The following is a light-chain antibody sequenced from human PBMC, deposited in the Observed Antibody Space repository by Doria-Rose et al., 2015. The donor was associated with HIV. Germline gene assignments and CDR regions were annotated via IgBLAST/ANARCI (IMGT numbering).Light chain of an antibody. CDR2: WAS. J-gene: IGKJ3*01. CDR1: QSLLYTSKNY. CDR3: QQYYDTPS. Sequence: EIVMTQSPESLGMSLGERATLNCKSNQSLLYTSKNYLAWYQQKPGQPPKLLIYWASTRHSGVPARFSGSWSGTDFTLTISSLEAEDVAVYYCQQYYDTPSFGPGTTVDIK. V-gene: IGKV4-1*01.